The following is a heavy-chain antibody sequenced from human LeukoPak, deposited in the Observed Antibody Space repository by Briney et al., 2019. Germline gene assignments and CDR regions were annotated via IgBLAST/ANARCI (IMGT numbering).Heavy chain of an antibody. J-gene: IGHJ4*02. D-gene: IGHD3-22*01. CDR2: ISSSGSYI. V-gene: IGHV3-21*06. CDR1: GFTFTSYS. CDR3: ARTFFYDGLFDY. Sequence: GGSLRLSCATSGFTFTSYSMNWVRQAPGQGLEWVASISSSGSYISYADSLRGRITISRDNAESSLYLQVNSLRVGDTAIYYCARTFFYDGLFDYWGQGTLVTVSS.